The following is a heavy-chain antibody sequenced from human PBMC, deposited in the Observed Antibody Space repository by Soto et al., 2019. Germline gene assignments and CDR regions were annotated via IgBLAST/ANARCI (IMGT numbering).Heavy chain of an antibody. J-gene: IGHJ6*02. CDR2: VSPNSGGT. V-gene: IGHV1-2*02. Sequence: ASGKFSYNASGYTFTGYYMHWVRQAPGEGLEWRGWVSPNSGGTNYAQKFQGRVTMTRDTSISTAYMELSRLRSDDTAVYYCARGADIVLMVYAISGGMDVWGQGTTVPVS. D-gene: IGHD2-8*01. CDR3: ARGADIVLMVYAISGGMDV. CDR1: GYTFTGYY.